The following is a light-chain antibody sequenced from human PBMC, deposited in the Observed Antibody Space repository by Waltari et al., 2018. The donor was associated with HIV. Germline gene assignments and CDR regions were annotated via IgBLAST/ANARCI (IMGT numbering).Light chain of an antibody. CDR1: QGIGIF. J-gene: IGKJ3*01. CDR2: GAS. CDR3: QKYNSAPFT. V-gene: IGKV1-27*01. Sequence: DVQMPQSPSSLSAFVGARVTITCRASQGIGIFLAWFQQKPGKVPKLLISGASTLQSGVPSRFSGSGAGTDFALTISSLQPEDVASYYCQKYNSAPFTFGPGTKVDLK.